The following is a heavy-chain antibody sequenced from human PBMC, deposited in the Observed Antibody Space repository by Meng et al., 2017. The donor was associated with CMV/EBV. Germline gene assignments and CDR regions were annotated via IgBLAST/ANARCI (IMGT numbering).Heavy chain of an antibody. V-gene: IGHV4-39*07. D-gene: IGHD5-12*01. Sequence: SETLSLTCTVSGGSISSSSYYWGWIRQPPGKGLEWIGSIYYSGSTYYNPSLKSRVTISVDTSKNQFSLKLSSVTAADTAVYYCARGVKSGYSGYDLAVYYFDYWGQGTLVTVSS. CDR3: ARGVKSGYSGYDLAVYYFDY. CDR2: IYYSGST. J-gene: IGHJ4*02. CDR1: GGSISSSSYY.